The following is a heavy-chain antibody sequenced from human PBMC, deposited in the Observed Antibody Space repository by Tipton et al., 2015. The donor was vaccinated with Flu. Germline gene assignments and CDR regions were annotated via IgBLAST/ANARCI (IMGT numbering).Heavy chain of an antibody. CDR3: ARGSGSGTVVIFDY. D-gene: IGHD3-10*01. CDR2: IYNSGIT. CDR1: GGSLSSFY. J-gene: IGHJ4*02. Sequence: LVQSSETLSLTCTVSGGSLSSFYWTWIRQPAGKGLEWIGRIYNSGITKYNPSLKGRVPMSVDTSKNQFSLSLTSVTAADTSVYYCARGSGSGTVVIFDYWGQGTLVAVSS. V-gene: IGHV4-4*07.